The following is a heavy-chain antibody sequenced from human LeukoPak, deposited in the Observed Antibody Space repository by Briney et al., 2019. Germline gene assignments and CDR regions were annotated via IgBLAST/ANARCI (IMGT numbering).Heavy chain of an antibody. J-gene: IGHJ4*02. CDR3: ASLRGRIAAAGSFDY. Sequence: SETLSLTCAVYGGYFSGYYWSWIRQPPGKGLEWIGEINHSGSTNYNPSLKSRVTISVDTSKNQFSLKLSSVTAADTAVYYCASLRGRIAAAGSFDYWGQGTQVTVSS. V-gene: IGHV4-34*01. CDR2: INHSGST. CDR1: GGYFSGYY. D-gene: IGHD6-13*01.